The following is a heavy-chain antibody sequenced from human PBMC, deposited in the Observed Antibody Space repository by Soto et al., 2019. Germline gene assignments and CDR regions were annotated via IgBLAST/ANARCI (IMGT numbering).Heavy chain of an antibody. CDR3: ARVNVDIVATTHQMEYYYYYMDV. J-gene: IGHJ6*03. CDR1: GYTFTSYG. D-gene: IGHD5-12*01. V-gene: IGHV1-18*01. CDR2: ISAYNGNT. Sequence: ASVKVSCKASGYTFTSYGISWVRQAPGQGLEWMGWISAYNGNTNYAQKLQGRVTMTTDTSTSTAYMELRSLRSDDTAVYYCARVNVDIVATTHQMEYYYYYMDVWGKGTTVTVSS.